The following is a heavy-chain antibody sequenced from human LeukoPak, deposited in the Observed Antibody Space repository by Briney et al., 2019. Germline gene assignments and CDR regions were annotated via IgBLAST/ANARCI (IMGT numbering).Heavy chain of an antibody. CDR1: GFTVSSNY. V-gene: IGHV3-66*01. J-gene: IGHJ6*01. D-gene: IGHD3-10*01. CDR3: ARSRFGVLYYYRMDV. Sequence: GGSLRLSCAASGFTVSSNYMRWVRQAPGKGLEWVSIIYSGDSTYYADSLKGIFTLSRDNSKKTHWLQMTTLRAEDTAVYYCARSRFGVLYYYRMDVWGQGTTVTVSS. CDR2: IYSGDST.